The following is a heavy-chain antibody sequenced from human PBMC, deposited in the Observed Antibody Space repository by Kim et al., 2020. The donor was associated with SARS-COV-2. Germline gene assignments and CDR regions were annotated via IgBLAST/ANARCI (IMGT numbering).Heavy chain of an antibody. CDR3: ARVTVGLFFGSHYYGMDV. Sequence: KSRVTISVDTSKNQFSLKLSSVTAADTAVYYCARVTVGLFFGSHYYGMDVWGQGTTVTVSS. J-gene: IGHJ6*02. D-gene: IGHD3-22*01. V-gene: IGHV4-34*01.